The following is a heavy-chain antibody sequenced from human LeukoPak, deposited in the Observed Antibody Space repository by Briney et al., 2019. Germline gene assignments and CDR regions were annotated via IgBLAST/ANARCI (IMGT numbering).Heavy chain of an antibody. D-gene: IGHD3-10*01. CDR3: ARDRYPYGSGSSL. J-gene: IGHJ4*02. CDR2: INPNSGGT. V-gene: IGHV1-2*04. Sequence: ASVKVSCKASGYTFTGYYLHWVRQAPGQGLEWMGWINPNSGGTNYAQKFQGWVTMTRDTSISTAYMELSRLRSDDTAVYYCARDRYPYGSGSSLWGQGTLVTVSS. CDR1: GYTFTGYY.